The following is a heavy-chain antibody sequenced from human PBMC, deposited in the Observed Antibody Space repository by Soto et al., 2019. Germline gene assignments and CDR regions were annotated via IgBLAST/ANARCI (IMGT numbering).Heavy chain of an antibody. CDR1: GFTFSDYY. CDR3: ARGLGRLAAVGY. V-gene: IGHV3-11*01. Sequence: GGSLRLSCAASGFTFSDYYMSWIRQAPGKGLEWVSYIVSSDRTIYYADSVKGRFTISRDNARNSLYLQMNSLRAEDTAVYYCARGLGRLAAVGYWGQGTLVTVSS. J-gene: IGHJ4*02. D-gene: IGHD6-13*01. CDR2: IVSSDRTI.